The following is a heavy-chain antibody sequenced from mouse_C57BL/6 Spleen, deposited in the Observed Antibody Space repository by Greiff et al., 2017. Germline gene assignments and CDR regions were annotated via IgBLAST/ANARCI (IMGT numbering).Heavy chain of an antibody. V-gene: IGHV1-26*01. CDR3: ARGTVLDY. CDR2: INPNNGGT. Sequence: EVQLQQSGPELVKPGASVKISCKASGYTFTDYYMNWVKQSHGKSLEWIGDINPNNGGTSYNQKFKGKATLTVDKSSSTAYMELRSLISEDSAVYYCARGTVLDYWGQGTTLTVSS. D-gene: IGHD1-1*01. CDR1: GYTFTDYY. J-gene: IGHJ2*01.